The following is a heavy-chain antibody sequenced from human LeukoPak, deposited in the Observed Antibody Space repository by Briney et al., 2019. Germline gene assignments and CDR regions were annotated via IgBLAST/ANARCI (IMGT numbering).Heavy chain of an antibody. CDR1: GFTFSSYS. D-gene: IGHD3-3*01. CDR2: ISSSSSYI. J-gene: IGHJ5*02. Sequence: PGGSLRLSCAASGFTFSSYSMNWVRQAPGKGLEWVSSISSSSSYIYYADSVKGRFTISRDNAKNSLYLQMNSLRAEDTAVYYCARGSGLRFDPWAREPWSPSPQ. V-gene: IGHV3-21*01. CDR3: ARGSGLRFDP.